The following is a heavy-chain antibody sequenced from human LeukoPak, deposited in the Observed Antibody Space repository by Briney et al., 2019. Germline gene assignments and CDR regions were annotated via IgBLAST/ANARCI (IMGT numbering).Heavy chain of an antibody. J-gene: IGHJ4*02. CDR2: IIPFINIA. CDR3: ARDVTYDSSGYSSGLGY. V-gene: IGHV1-69*10. CDR1: RGTLSSYG. D-gene: IGHD3-22*01. Sequence: SVKVSCKASRGTLSSYGITWVRQAPGQGLEWMGGIIPFINIANYAQKFQGRVTITADKSTSTAYMELSSLRDEDTAVYYCARDVTYDSSGYSSGLGYWGQGTLVTVSS.